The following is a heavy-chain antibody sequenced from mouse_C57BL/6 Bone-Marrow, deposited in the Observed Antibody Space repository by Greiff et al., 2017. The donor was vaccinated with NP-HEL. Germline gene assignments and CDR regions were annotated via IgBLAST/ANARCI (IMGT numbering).Heavy chain of an antibody. J-gene: IGHJ2*01. CDR1: GFTFSSYG. CDR3: ARMGSSYYLDY. D-gene: IGHD1-1*01. Sequence: VQLKESGGDLVKPGGSLKLSCAASGFTFSSYGMSWVRQTPDKRLEWVATISSGGSYTNYPDSVKGRFTFSRDTAKNTQYLQMSSLKSEDTAMYYCARMGSSYYLDYWGQGTTLTVSS. V-gene: IGHV5-6*01. CDR2: ISSGGSYT.